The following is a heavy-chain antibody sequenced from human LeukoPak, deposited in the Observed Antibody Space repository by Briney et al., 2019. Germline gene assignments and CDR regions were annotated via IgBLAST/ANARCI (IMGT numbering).Heavy chain of an antibody. CDR3: ARDLNYEGLFDY. Sequence: GGSLRLSCAASGFTFDDYAMHWVRQAPGKGLEWVSGISWNSGGIGYADSVKGRFTISRDNAKNSLYLQMNSLRAEDTAVYYCARDLNYEGLFDYWGQGTLVTVSS. V-gene: IGHV3-9*01. CDR1: GFTFDDYA. CDR2: ISWNSGGI. D-gene: IGHD4-11*01. J-gene: IGHJ4*02.